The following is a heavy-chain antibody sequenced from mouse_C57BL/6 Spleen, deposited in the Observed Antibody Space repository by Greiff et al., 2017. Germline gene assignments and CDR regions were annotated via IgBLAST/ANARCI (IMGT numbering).Heavy chain of an antibody. J-gene: IGHJ4*01. CDR3: ARERKLLPYYAMAY. CDR1: GYAFTNYL. D-gene: IGHD2-12*01. CDR2: INPGSGGT. V-gene: IGHV1-54*01. Sequence: QVQLQQSGAELVRPGTSVKVSCKASGYAFTNYLIEWVKQRPGQGLEWIGVINPGSGGTNYNAKFKGKATLTADKSVSSAYMQLSSLTSAESAVYLCARERKLLPYYAMAYWGQGTSVTVAS.